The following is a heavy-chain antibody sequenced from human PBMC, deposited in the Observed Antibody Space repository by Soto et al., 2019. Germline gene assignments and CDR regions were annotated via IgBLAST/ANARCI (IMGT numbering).Heavy chain of an antibody. V-gene: IGHV3-11*01. CDR3: ARGGYDILTGLRYWYFDL. Sequence: QVQLVESGGGLVKPGGSLRLSCAASGFTFSDHYMSWIRQAPGKGLDWVSYISSSGDTIYYADSVKGRFTISRDNAKNSLYLQMNSLRAEDTAVYYCARGGYDILTGLRYWYFDLWGRGTLVTVSS. CDR2: ISSSGDTI. CDR1: GFTFSDHY. D-gene: IGHD3-9*01. J-gene: IGHJ2*01.